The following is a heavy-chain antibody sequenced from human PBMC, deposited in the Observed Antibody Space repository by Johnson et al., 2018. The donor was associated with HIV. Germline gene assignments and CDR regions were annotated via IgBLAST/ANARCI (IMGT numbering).Heavy chain of an antibody. D-gene: IGHD2-15*01. CDR1: RFTFSSND. Sequence: VQLVESGGGLVQPGGSLRLSCAASRFTFSSNDMHWVRQATGKGLEWVSTIGPGGATSYPGSVKGRFPIPREHAKNSLYLQMNSLRVGDTAVYYCARARWYLGGGSCCAFDIWGQGTMVTVSS. J-gene: IGHJ3*02. CDR2: IGPGGAT. CDR3: ARARWYLGGGSCCAFDI. V-gene: IGHV3-13*01.